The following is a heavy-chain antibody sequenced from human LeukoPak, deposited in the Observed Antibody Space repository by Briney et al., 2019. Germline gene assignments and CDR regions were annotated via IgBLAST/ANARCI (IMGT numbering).Heavy chain of an antibody. CDR3: AKIGALTSVNFDY. CDR1: GFTFSSYT. J-gene: IGHJ4*02. D-gene: IGHD4-17*01. V-gene: IGHV3-23*01. CDR2: IRSDGGST. Sequence: GGSLRLSCAASGFTFSSYTMTWVRRSPGKGLERVSSIRSDGGSTNYADSVKGRFTISRDNSKNTLDLQVNSLRVEDTAIYYCAKIGALTSVNFDYWGQGTLVTVSS.